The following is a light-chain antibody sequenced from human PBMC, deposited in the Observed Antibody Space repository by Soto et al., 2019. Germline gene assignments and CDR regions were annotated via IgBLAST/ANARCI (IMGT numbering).Light chain of an antibody. V-gene: IGLV2-8*01. CDR3: SSYVGTKSYV. J-gene: IGLJ1*01. CDR2: GVN. Sequence: QSALTQPPSASGSPGQSVTISCTGTSSDVGGYNYVSWYQQYPGKAPQLVIYGVNKRPSGVPDRFSGSKSGNTASLTVFGLQAEDEADYYCSSYVGTKSYVFGTGTKLTVL. CDR1: SSDVGGYNY.